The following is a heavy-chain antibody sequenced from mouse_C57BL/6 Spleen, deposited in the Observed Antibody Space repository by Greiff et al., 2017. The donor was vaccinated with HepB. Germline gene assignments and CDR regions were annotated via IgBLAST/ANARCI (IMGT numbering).Heavy chain of an antibody. CDR3: AMGVIYYDNFDAMDY. Sequence: VQLQQPGAELVKPGASVKVSCKASGYTFTSYWMHWVKQRPGQGLEWIGRIHPSDSDTNYNQKFKGKATLTVDKSSSTAYMQLSSLTSEDSAVYYCAMGVIYYDNFDAMDYWGQGTSVTVSS. V-gene: IGHV1-74*01. CDR1: GYTFTSYW. CDR2: IHPSDSDT. D-gene: IGHD2-1*01. J-gene: IGHJ4*01.